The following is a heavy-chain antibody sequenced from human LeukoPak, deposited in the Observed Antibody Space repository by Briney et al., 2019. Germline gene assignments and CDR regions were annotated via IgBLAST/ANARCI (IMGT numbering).Heavy chain of an antibody. J-gene: IGHJ5*02. CDR2: MNEDGGEI. CDR3: VTAHHPGGWFDP. D-gene: IGHD3-10*01. V-gene: IGHV3-7*01. CDR1: GFTFSSSW. Sequence: GGSLRLSCAASGFTFSSSWMTWVRQAPGKGLEWVASMNEDGGEIHYVDSVQGRFTISRDNAKNSLYLQMNSLTAEDTAVHYCVTAHHPGGWFDPWGQGTLVTVSS.